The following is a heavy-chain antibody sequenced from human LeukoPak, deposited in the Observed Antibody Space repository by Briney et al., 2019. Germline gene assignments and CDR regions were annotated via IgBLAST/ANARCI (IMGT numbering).Heavy chain of an antibody. J-gene: IGHJ3*02. D-gene: IGHD1-26*01. CDR1: GFTFSSYS. Sequence: GGSLRLSCAASGFTFSSYSMNWVRQAPGKGLEWVSYITGSISTIHYADSVKGRFTISRDNSKNTLYLQMNSLRAEDTAVYYCARDLPIVKAFDIWGQGTMVTVSS. CDR2: ITGSISTI. CDR3: ARDLPIVKAFDI. V-gene: IGHV3-48*01.